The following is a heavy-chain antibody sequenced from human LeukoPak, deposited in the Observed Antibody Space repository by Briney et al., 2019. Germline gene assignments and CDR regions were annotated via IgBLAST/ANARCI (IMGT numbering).Heavy chain of an antibody. CDR1: GGSISSSSYY. V-gene: IGHV3-11*04. CDR3: AREVTGEDNY. Sequence: LSLTCTVSGGSISSSSYYWGWIRQAPGKGLEWVSYISSSGSTIYYADSVKGRFTISRDNAKNSLYLQMNSLRAEDTAVYYCAREVTGEDNYWGQGTLVTVSS. J-gene: IGHJ4*02. CDR2: ISSSGSTI. D-gene: IGHD1-26*01.